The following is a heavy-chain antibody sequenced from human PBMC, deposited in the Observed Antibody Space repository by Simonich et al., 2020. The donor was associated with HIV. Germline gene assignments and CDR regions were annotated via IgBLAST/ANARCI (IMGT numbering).Heavy chain of an antibody. D-gene: IGHD3-10*01. CDR2: VDPEDGET. V-gene: IGHV1-69-2*01. CDR1: GYSFTDYY. J-gene: IGHJ4*02. CDR3: ATNPYYFGSGSETYYFDY. Sequence: EVQVVQSGAEVKKPGATVKISCKVSGYSFTDYYMHWVQQAPGRGLGWIGLVDPEDGETILAEKFQGRVTITADTSTDTAYMELGSLRSEDTAVYYCATNPYYFGSGSETYYFDYWGQGTLVTVSS.